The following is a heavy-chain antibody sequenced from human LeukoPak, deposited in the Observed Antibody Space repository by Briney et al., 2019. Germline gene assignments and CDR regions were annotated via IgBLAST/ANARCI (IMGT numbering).Heavy chain of an antibody. J-gene: IGHJ4*02. V-gene: IGHV3-23*01. Sequence: GGPLRLSCEASGFTFINYAMIWVRQAREKGLEWVSTVSGPGTTTYYADSVKGRFTVSRDNSKNTVFLQMDSLRAEDTAVYYCATRRSGNYFATFDYWGQGILVTVSS. CDR2: VSGPGTTT. D-gene: IGHD3-22*01. CDR1: GFTFINYA. CDR3: ATRRSGNYFATFDY.